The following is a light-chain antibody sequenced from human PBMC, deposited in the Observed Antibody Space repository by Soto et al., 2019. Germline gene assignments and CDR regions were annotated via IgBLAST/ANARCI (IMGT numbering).Light chain of an antibody. J-gene: IGLJ3*02. CDR3: AAWDDSLSGPV. V-gene: IGLV1-44*01. CDR1: SSNIGSKS. Sequence: QSVLTQPPSASVTTGQMGTISCSGSSSNIGSKSVNWYQQLPGTAPKLLIHSNSQRPSGVPDRFSGSKSGTSASLAISGLQSEDEADYYCAAWDDSLSGPVFGGWTKLTVL. CDR2: SNS.